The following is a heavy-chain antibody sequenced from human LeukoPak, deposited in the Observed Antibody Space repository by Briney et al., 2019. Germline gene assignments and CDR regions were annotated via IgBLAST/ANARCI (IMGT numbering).Heavy chain of an antibody. CDR2: IYSGGST. J-gene: IGHJ6*03. Sequence: GGSLRLSCAASGFTLSRNYMRWVRQAPGKGLEWVSVIYSGGSTYYADSVKGRFTISRDNSKNSLYLQMNSLRAEDTAVYYCARASGIQTLHYYYMDVWGKGTTVTVSS. CDR1: GFTLSRNY. V-gene: IGHV3-53*01. CDR3: ARASGIQTLHYYYMDV. D-gene: IGHD6-13*01.